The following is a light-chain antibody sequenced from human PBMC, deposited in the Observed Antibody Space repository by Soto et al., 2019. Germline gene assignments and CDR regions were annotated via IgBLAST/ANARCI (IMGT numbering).Light chain of an antibody. CDR1: QAISSY. Sequence: DIQLTQSPSFLSASVGDRVTITCRASQAISSYLAWYQQIPGKAPKLLIYAASTLQSGVPSRFSGSGSGTDFTLTISSLQPEDFATYYCQQLKSFPWTFGQGTKVDIK. CDR2: AAS. CDR3: QQLKSFPWT. V-gene: IGKV1-9*01. J-gene: IGKJ1*01.